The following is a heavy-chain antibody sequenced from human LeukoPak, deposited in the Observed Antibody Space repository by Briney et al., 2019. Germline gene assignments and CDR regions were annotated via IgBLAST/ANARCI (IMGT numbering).Heavy chain of an antibody. J-gene: IGHJ4*02. CDR3: ARGGRDSGDYIWGHGIDC. V-gene: IGHV1-2*02. CDR2: INPRSGGT. D-gene: IGHD4-17*01. Sequence: ASVKVSCKASGYTFSGYFVHWVRQAPGQGLEWMGWINPRSGGTNSAQKFQGRVAMTTDTSISTAYMELSRLTSDDTAIYYCARGGRDSGDYIWGHGIDCWGQGTLVPVSS. CDR1: GYTFSGYF.